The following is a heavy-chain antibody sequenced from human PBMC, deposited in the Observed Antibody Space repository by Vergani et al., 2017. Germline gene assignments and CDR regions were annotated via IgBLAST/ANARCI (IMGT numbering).Heavy chain of an antibody. V-gene: IGHV3-30-3*01. CDR1: GFTFSSYA. CDR2: ISYDGSNK. D-gene: IGHD6-6*01. J-gene: IGHJ4*02. CDR3: ARATTGQLEIDY. Sequence: QVQLVESGGGVVQPGRSLRLSCAASGFTFSSYAMHWVRQAPGKGLEWVAVISYDGSNKYYADSVKGRFTISRDNSKNTLYLQMNSLRAEDTAVYYCARATTGQLEIDYWGQGTLVTVSS.